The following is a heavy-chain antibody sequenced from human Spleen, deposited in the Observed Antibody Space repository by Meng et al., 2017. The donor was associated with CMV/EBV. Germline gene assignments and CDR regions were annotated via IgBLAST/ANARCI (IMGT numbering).Heavy chain of an antibody. CDR1: GYTFSSYG. CDR2: ISGYNGNT. CDR3: ARDLNNGPSLQWLLGS. Sequence: ASVKVSCKASGYTFSSYGISWVRQAPGQGLEWMGWISGYNGNTNHAQKFQGRVTMTTDMPTNTAYMELRRLRYDDTAVYYCARDLNNGPSLQWLLGSWGHGTLVTVSS. J-gene: IGHJ5*01. V-gene: IGHV1-18*01. D-gene: IGHD3-3*01.